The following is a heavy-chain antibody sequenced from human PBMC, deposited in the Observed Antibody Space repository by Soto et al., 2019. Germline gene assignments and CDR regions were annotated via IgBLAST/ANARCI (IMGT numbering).Heavy chain of an antibody. CDR1: GGSVSSGSYY. CDR2: IYYSGST. CDR3: ASDGGQGDYGSGSYYWDAFDI. V-gene: IGHV4-61*01. Sequence: SETLSLTCTVSGGSVSSGSYYWSWIRQPPGKGLEWIGYIYYSGSTNYNPSLKSRVTISVDTSKNQFSLKLSSVTAADTAVYYCASDGGQGDYGSGSYYWDAFDIWGQGTMVTVSS. D-gene: IGHD3-10*01. J-gene: IGHJ3*02.